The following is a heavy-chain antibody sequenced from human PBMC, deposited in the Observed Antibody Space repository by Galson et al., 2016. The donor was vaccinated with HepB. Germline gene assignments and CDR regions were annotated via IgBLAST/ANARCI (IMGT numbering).Heavy chain of an antibody. CDR1: GGSINSTNNY. D-gene: IGHD4-17*01. V-gene: IGHV4-39*01. CDR3: ARRSDYGDFPF. Sequence: SETLSLTCIVSGGSINSTNNYWGWLRQPPGKGLEWIGNFYYSGSTYYNPSLKSRVAISVDTSKNQFSLKVSSMTAADTAVYYCARRSDYGDFPFWGQGTLVTVSS. J-gene: IGHJ1*01. CDR2: FYYSGST.